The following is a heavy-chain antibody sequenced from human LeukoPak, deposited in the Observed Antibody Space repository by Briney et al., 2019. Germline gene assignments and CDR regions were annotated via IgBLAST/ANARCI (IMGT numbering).Heavy chain of an antibody. Sequence: SETLSLTCAVYGGSFSGYYWSWIRQPPGKGLEWSGEINHSGSTNYNPSLKSRVTISVDTSKNQFSLKLNSVTAADTAVYYCARGASGTYLASFDYWGQGALVTVSS. D-gene: IGHD1-26*01. CDR1: GGSFSGYY. J-gene: IGHJ4*02. V-gene: IGHV4-34*01. CDR2: INHSGST. CDR3: ARGASGTYLASFDY.